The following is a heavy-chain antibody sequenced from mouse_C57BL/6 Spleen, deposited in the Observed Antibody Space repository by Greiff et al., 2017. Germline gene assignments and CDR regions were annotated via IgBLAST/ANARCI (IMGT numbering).Heavy chain of an antibody. D-gene: IGHD2-2*01. CDR2: IRRKSSNYAT. CDR3: VRADGYDVGFAY. J-gene: IGHJ3*01. Sequence: EVQGVESGGGLVQPKGSLKLSCAASGFSFNTYAMNWVRQAPGKGLEWVARIRRKSSNYATYYADTVKATFTISRDDSASTLYLQMNSLKTEDTAVYYCVRADGYDVGFAYWGQGTLVTVSA. CDR1: GFSFNTYA. V-gene: IGHV10-1*01.